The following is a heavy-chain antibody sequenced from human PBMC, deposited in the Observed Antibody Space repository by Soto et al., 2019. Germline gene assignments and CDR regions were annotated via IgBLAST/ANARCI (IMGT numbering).Heavy chain of an antibody. Sequence: GASVKVSCKVSGYTLTELSMHWVRQAPGKGLEWMGGFDPEDGSTTYAQKFQGRVTMTRDMSTSTVYMELSSLRSEDTAVYYCAIEGPVLVVARSGFDYWGQGTLVTVSS. CDR3: AIEGPVLVVARSGFDY. J-gene: IGHJ4*02. CDR2: FDPEDGST. D-gene: IGHD2-15*01. CDR1: GYTLTELS. V-gene: IGHV1-24*01.